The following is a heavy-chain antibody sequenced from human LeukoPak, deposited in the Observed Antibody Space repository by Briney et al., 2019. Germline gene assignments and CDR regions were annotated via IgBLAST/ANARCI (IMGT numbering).Heavy chain of an antibody. CDR3: TREPDTVTGGV. J-gene: IGHJ4*02. CDR2: ISYTENT. V-gene: IGHV4-59*01. D-gene: IGHD4-17*01. CDR1: GGSISNYY. Sequence: KPSETLSLTCTVSGGSISNYYWSWIRQPPGKGLHWIGYISYTENTDYNPSLRSRVTISVDTSKNQFSLTLTSVTAADTAVYYCTREPDTVTGGVWGQGTRVTVSS.